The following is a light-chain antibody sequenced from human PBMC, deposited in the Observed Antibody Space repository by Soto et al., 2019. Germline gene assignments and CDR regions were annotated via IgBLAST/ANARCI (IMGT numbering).Light chain of an antibody. CDR2: DAS. CDR1: QNVNKW. CDR3: QQYSRYSFT. J-gene: IGKJ3*01. V-gene: IGKV1-5*01. Sequence: DIQMTQSPSTLYASVGDRVTISCRANQNVNKWLAWYQQKPGEAPTVLIYDASTLKGGVPSSFSGSRSGTEFTHTISSLQPDDFAFYYCQQYSRYSFTLGPGTKGEI.